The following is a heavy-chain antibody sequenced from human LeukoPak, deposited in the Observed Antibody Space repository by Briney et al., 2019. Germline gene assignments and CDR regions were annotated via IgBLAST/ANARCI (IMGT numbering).Heavy chain of an antibody. V-gene: IGHV4-59*01. CDR2: IYYSGST. D-gene: IGHD3-22*01. Sequence: SETLSLTCTVSGGSISSYYWSWIRQPPAKGQEWIGYIYYSGSTNYNPSLKSRVTIAVDTSKNQFSLKLSSVTAADTAVYYCARAPYYYDSSGYLYYFDYWGQGTLVTVSS. J-gene: IGHJ4*02. CDR3: ARAPYYYDSSGYLYYFDY. CDR1: GGSISSYY.